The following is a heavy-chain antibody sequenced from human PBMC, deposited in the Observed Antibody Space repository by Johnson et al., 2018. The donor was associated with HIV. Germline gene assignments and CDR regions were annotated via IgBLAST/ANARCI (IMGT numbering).Heavy chain of an antibody. D-gene: IGHD6-6*01. CDR1: GFTVSSNY. CDR3: ARERLVGYSSSAGAFDI. CDR2: INWNGGST. Sequence: VQLVESGGGLIQPGGSLRLSCAASGFTVSSNYMSWVRQAPGQGLEWVSGINWNGGSTGYADSVKGRFPISRDNSKNTLYLQMNSLRAEDTAVYYCARERLVGYSSSAGAFDIWGQGTMVTVSS. J-gene: IGHJ3*02. V-gene: IGHV3-53*01.